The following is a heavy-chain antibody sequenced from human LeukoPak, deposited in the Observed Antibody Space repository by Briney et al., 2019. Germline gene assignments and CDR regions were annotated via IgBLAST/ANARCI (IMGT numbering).Heavy chain of an antibody. Sequence: LSLTCTVSDGSITDYYWNWVRQAPGKGLEWVSGICWNSGDIGYADSVKGRFTISRDNAKNSLYLQMNSLRAEDTALYYCAKGRPSLYGSETYYDYWGQGTLVTVSS. CDR1: DGSITDYY. D-gene: IGHD3-10*01. V-gene: IGHV3-9*01. CDR2: ICWNSGDI. CDR3: AKGRPSLYGSETYYDY. J-gene: IGHJ4*02.